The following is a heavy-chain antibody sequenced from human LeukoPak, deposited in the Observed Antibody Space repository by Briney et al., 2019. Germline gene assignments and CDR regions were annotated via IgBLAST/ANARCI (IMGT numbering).Heavy chain of an antibody. CDR1: GGSISSYY. D-gene: IGHD6-19*01. Sequence: SETLSLTCTVSGGSISSYYWSWIRQPAGKGLEWIGRIYTSGSTNYNPSLKSRVTMSVDTSKDQFSLKLSSVTAADTAVYYCARELHSSGWYDYWGQGTLVTVSS. J-gene: IGHJ4*02. V-gene: IGHV4-4*07. CDR3: ARELHSSGWYDY. CDR2: IYTSGST.